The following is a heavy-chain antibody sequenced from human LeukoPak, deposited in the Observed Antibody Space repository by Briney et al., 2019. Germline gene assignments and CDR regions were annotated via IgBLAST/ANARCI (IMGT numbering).Heavy chain of an antibody. D-gene: IGHD1-7*01. CDR3: ARAKSLITGTPNFDY. J-gene: IGHJ4*02. CDR2: INPNSGGT. V-gene: IGHV1-2*02. CDR1: GYTFTGYY. Sequence: ASVKVSSKASGYTFTGYYMHWVRQAPGQGLEWMGWINPNSGGTNYAQKFQGRVTMTRDTSISTAYMELSRLRSDDTAVYYCARAKSLITGTPNFDYWGQGTLVTVSS.